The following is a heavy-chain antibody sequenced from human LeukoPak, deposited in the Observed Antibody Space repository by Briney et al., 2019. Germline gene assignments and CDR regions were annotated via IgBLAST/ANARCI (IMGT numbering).Heavy chain of an antibody. J-gene: IGHJ5*02. CDR2: INSDGSTT. Sequence: PGGSLRLSCAASGFTFSNFWMHWVRQAPGKGPVWVSRINSDGSTTTYADSVKGRFTISRDNAKNTLYLQMNSLGAEDTAVCYCARDWSTPWGQGTLVTVSS. V-gene: IGHV3-74*01. CDR1: GFTFSNFW. D-gene: IGHD3-3*01. CDR3: ARDWSTP.